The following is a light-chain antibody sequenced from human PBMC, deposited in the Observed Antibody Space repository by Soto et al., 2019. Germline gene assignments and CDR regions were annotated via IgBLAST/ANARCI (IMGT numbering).Light chain of an antibody. CDR1: NIGSKS. Sequence: SYELTQPPSGSVAPGKTARITCGGNNIGSKSVHWYQQKPGQAPVLVIYYDSDRPSGIPERFSGSNSGNTATLTISRVEAGDEDDYYCQVWDSSSDHVVFGGGTKLTVL. CDR3: QVWDSSSDHVV. V-gene: IGLV3-21*04. J-gene: IGLJ2*01. CDR2: YDS.